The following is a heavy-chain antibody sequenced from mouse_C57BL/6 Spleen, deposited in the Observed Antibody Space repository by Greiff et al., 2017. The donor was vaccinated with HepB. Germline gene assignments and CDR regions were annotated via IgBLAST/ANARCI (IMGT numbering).Heavy chain of an antibody. CDR1: GFSLTSYG. CDR3: AKVPYYGSDYYYAMDY. CDR2: IWRGGST. V-gene: IGHV2-5*01. J-gene: IGHJ4*01. D-gene: IGHD1-1*01. Sequence: QVHVKQSGPGLVQPSQSLSITCTVSGFSLTSYGVHWVRQSPGKGLEWLGVIWRGGSTDYNAAFMSRLSITKDNSKSQVFFKMNRLQADDTAIYYCAKVPYYGSDYYYAMDYWGQGTSVTVSS.